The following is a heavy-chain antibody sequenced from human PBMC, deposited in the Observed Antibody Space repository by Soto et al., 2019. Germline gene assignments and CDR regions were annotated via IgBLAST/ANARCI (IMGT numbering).Heavy chain of an antibody. CDR3: ARGSGGRSGYYYYGMDV. Sequence: GGSLRLSCAASGFIFSSYAMHWVRQAPGKGLEWVAVISYDGSNKYYADSVKGRFTISRDNSKNTLYLQMNSLRAEDTAVYYCARGSGGRSGYYYYGMDVWGQGTTVTVSS. V-gene: IGHV3-30-3*01. CDR1: GFIFSSYA. D-gene: IGHD2-15*01. J-gene: IGHJ6*02. CDR2: ISYDGSNK.